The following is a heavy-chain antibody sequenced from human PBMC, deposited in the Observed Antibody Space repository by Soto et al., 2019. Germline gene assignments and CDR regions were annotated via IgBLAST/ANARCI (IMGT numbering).Heavy chain of an antibody. CDR3: ARTAQTTVYGYYYYGMDV. CDR1: GFTFSSYG. Sequence: GGSLRLSCAASGFTFSSYGMHWVRQAPGKGLEWVAVIWYDGSNKYYADSVEGRFTISRDNSKNTLYLQMNSLRAEDTAVYYCARTAQTTVYGYYYYGMDVWGQGTTVTVSS. CDR2: IWYDGSNK. J-gene: IGHJ6*02. D-gene: IGHD4-4*01. V-gene: IGHV3-33*01.